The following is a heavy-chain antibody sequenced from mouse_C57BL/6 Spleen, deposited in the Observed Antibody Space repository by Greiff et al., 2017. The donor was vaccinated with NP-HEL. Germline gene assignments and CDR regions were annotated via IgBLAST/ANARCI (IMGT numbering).Heavy chain of an antibody. CDR2: ISYDGSN. Sequence: ESGPGLVKPSQSLSLTCSVTGYSITSGYYWNWIRQFPGNKLEWMGYISYDGSNNYNPSLKNRISITRDTSKNQFFLKLNSVTTEDTATYYCARDGYYEGNAMDYWGQGTSVTVSS. V-gene: IGHV3-6*01. D-gene: IGHD2-3*01. CDR1: GYSITSGYY. J-gene: IGHJ4*01. CDR3: ARDGYYEGNAMDY.